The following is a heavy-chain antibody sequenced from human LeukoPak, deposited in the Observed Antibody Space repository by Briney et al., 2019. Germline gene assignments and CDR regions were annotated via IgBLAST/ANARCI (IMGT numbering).Heavy chain of an antibody. D-gene: IGHD6-13*01. V-gene: IGHV3-21*01. J-gene: IGHJ6*02. CDR2: ISSGSSYI. CDR1: GFTFSSYT. Sequence: SGGSLRLSCAASGFTFSSYTMNWVRQAPGKGLEWVSSISSGSSYIYYADSLKGRFTISRDNAKNSLYLQMNSLRAEDTAVYYCATLPHVYGGSSTHYFYYGMDVWGQGTTVTVSS. CDR3: ATLPHVYGGSSTHYFYYGMDV.